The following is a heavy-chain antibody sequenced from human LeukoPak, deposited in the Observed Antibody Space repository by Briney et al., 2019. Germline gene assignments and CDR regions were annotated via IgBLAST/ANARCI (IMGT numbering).Heavy chain of an antibody. Sequence: SETLSLTCTVSGGSISSSSYYWGWIRQPPGKGLEWIGEINHSGSTNYNPSLKSRVTISVDTSKNQFSLKLSSVTAADTAVYYCAYENVFRRGGFQHWGQGTLVTVSS. CDR2: INHSGST. J-gene: IGHJ1*01. D-gene: IGHD2-21*01. V-gene: IGHV4-39*07. CDR1: GGSISSSSYY. CDR3: AYENVFRRGGFQH.